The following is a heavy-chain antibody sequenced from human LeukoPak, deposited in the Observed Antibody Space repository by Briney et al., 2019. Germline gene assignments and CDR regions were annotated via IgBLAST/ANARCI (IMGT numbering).Heavy chain of an antibody. Sequence: PGRSLRLSCAASGFTFSSYSMHWVRQAPGKGLEWVAVISYDGSNKYYADSVKGRFTISRDNSKNTLYLQMNSLRAEDTAVYYCAKDRVLLWFGELSLLDAFDYWGQGTLVTVSS. D-gene: IGHD3-10*01. CDR2: ISYDGSNK. CDR1: GFTFSSYS. V-gene: IGHV3-30*18. J-gene: IGHJ4*02. CDR3: AKDRVLLWFGELSLLDAFDY.